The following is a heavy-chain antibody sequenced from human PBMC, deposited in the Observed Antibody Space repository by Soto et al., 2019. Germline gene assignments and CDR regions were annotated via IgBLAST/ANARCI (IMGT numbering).Heavy chain of an antibody. D-gene: IGHD6-13*01. CDR2: ISAYNGNT. J-gene: IGHJ4*02. V-gene: IGHV1-18*01. CDR3: ARDRAKYSSSWYYFDY. CDR1: GYTFTSYG. Sequence: ASVKVSFKASGYTFTSYGISWVRQAPGQGLEWMGWISAYNGNTNYAQKLQGRVTMTTDTSTSTAYMELRSLRSDDTAVYYCARDRAKYSSSWYYFDYWGQGTLVTVSS.